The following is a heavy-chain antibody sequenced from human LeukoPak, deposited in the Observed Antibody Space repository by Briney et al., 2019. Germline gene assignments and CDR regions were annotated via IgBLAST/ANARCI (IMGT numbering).Heavy chain of an antibody. CDR1: RFTFSNYW. Sequence: GGSLRLSCAASRFTFSNYWMSWVRQAPGKGLEWVSSIGSSGSYIYYADSLTGRFTISRDNAKNSLYLQMNSLRAEDTAMYYCARRATTERGHSYGLDFWGQGTLVTVSS. CDR3: ARRATTERGHSYGLDF. D-gene: IGHD5-18*01. J-gene: IGHJ4*02. CDR2: IGSSGSYI. V-gene: IGHV3-21*01.